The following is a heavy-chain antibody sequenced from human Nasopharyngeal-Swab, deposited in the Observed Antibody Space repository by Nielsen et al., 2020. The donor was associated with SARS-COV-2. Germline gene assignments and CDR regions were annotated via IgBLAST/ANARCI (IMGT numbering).Heavy chain of an antibody. Sequence: GESLKISCSASGFIFSTYAMHWVRQAPGKGLEWVAVLSYQGNNGYYIDSAKGRFTISRDNSKNMVYLQMNSLRIEDTALYYCAKASGGGEFLLDSWGQGTLVTVSS. CDR1: GFIFSTYA. CDR3: AKASGGGEFLLDS. V-gene: IGHV3-30*18. CDR2: LSYQGNNG. D-gene: IGHD3-10*01. J-gene: IGHJ4*02.